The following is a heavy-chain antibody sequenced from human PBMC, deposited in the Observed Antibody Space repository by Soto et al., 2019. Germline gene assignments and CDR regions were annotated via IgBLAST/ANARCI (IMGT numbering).Heavy chain of an antibody. CDR1: GFTFSSYA. V-gene: IGHV3-23*01. CDR3: AKIISPAPYYGMDV. Sequence: GGSLRLSCAASGFTFSSYAMGWVRQAPGKGLEWVSAISGSGGSTYYADSVKGRFTISRDNSKNTLYLQMNSLRAEDTAVYYCAKIISPAPYYGMDVWGQGTTVTVSS. J-gene: IGHJ6*02. CDR2: ISGSGGST.